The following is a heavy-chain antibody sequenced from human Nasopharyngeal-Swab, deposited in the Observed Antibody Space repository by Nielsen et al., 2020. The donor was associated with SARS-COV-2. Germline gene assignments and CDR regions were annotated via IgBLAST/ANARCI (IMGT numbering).Heavy chain of an antibody. CDR2: IYPGDSDT. Sequence: GESLKISCKGSGYRFSTYWINWVRQMPGKGLEWMGIIYPGDSDTRYSPSFQGQVSISVDKSITTAYLQWNSLKASDTATYLCAIDYGSGTYGLDVWGQGTRVTVSS. CDR1: GYRFSTYW. J-gene: IGHJ6*02. D-gene: IGHD3-10*01. CDR3: AIDYGSGTYGLDV. V-gene: IGHV5-51*01.